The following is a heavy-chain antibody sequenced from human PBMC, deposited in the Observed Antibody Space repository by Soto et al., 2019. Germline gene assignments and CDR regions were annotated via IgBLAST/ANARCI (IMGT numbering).Heavy chain of an antibody. J-gene: IGHJ5*02. CDR1: GFTFSTYA. CDR3: TTNYYNSSRYDKWFDP. D-gene: IGHD3-22*01. V-gene: IGHV3-49*04. CDR2: IRSKAYGGTT. Sequence: GGSLRLSCAASGFTFSTYAMSWVRQAPGKGLEWVGFIRSKAYGGTTQYAASVKGRFTISRDDSKSIAYLQMNSLKTEDTAVYYCTTNYYNSSRYDKWFDPWGQGPLVTVSS.